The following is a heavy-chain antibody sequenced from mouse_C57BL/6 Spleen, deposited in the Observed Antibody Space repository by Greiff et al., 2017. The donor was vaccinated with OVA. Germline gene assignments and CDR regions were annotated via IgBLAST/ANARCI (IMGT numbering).Heavy chain of an antibody. V-gene: IGHV1-69*01. D-gene: IGHD4-1*01. Sequence: QVQLQQPGAELVMPGASVKLSCKASGYTFTSYWMHWVKQRPGQGLEWIGEIDPSDSYTNYNQKFKGKSTLTVDKSSSTAYMQLSSLTSEDAAVYYCARKLGYYFDGWGQGTTLTVSS. CDR1: GYTFTSYW. J-gene: IGHJ2*01. CDR2: IDPSDSYT. CDR3: ARKLGYYFDG.